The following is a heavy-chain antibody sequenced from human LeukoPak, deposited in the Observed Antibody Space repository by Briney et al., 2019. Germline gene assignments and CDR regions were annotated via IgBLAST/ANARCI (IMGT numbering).Heavy chain of an antibody. CDR3: SRVADTTMVVFFDY. V-gene: IGHV3-49*04. CDR2: IRSKPYGGTT. Sequence: GGSLRLSCTASGFTFGDHAMTWVRQAPGRGLEWVGFIRSKPYGGTTEYAASVKGRFTISRDDSKSVAYLQMNSLRAEDTAVYYCSRVADTTMVVFFDYWGQGTLVTVSS. CDR1: GFTFGDHA. D-gene: IGHD5-18*01. J-gene: IGHJ4*02.